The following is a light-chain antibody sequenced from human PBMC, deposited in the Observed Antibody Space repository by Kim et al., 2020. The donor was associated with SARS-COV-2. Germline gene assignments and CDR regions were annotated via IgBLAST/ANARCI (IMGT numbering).Light chain of an antibody. CDR3: QAWDRSTVV. J-gene: IGLJ2*01. V-gene: IGLV3-1*01. CDR1: KLGDKY. Sequence: SVAPGQTASITCSGDKLGDKYACWYQQKPGQSPVLVIYQDSKRPSGIPERFSGSNAGNTATLTISGTQAMDEGDYYCQAWDRSTVVFGGGTQLTVL. CDR2: QDS.